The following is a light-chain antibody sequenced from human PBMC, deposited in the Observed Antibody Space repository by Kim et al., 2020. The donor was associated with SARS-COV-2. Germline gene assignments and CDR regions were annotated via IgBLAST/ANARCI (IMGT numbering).Light chain of an antibody. CDR1: SGYSNYK. CDR2: VGTGGIVG. Sequence: TRGSGYSNYKVDGYQQRPGKGPRFVMRVGTGGIVGSKGDGIPDRFSVLGSGLNRYLTIKNIQEEDESDYHCGADHGSGSNFVVVFGGGTQLTVL. J-gene: IGLJ2*01. CDR3: GADHGSGSNFVVV. V-gene: IGLV9-49*01.